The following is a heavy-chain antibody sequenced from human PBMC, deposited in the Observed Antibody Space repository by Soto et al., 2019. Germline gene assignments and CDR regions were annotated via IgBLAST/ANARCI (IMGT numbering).Heavy chain of an antibody. D-gene: IGHD3-16*01. Sequence: QLQLQESGPGLVKPSETLSLTCTVSGGSISSSTYYWGWIRQPPGMGLEWIGSIYYSGSTYYNPSLTGRVTISVETSKTQFPLKLSSPTAADTAVYYCSRPGVWGGYVDYWGQGTLVTVSS. CDR3: SRPGVWGGYVDY. CDR2: IYYSGST. J-gene: IGHJ4*02. V-gene: IGHV4-39*01. CDR1: GGSISSSTYY.